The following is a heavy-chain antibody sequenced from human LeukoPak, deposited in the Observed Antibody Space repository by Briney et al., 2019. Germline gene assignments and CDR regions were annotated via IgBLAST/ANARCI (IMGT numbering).Heavy chain of an antibody. Sequence: ASVKVSCKASGYTFTSYDINWVRQATGQGLEWMGWMNPNSGNTGYAQKFQGRVTMTRNTSISTAYMELSSLRSEDTAVYYCARGRAYCAGDCYSNPLGYYYYMDVWGKGTTVTVSS. D-gene: IGHD2-21*02. CDR2: MNPNSGNT. CDR1: GYTFTSYD. CDR3: ARGRAYCAGDCYSNPLGYYYYMDV. J-gene: IGHJ6*03. V-gene: IGHV1-8*01.